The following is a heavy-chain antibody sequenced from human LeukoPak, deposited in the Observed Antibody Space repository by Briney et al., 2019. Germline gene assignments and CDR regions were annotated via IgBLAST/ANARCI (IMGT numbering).Heavy chain of an antibody. CDR3: AKVGARGPYYYDSSGYYYDY. V-gene: IGHV3-30*18. CDR2: ISYDGSNK. CDR1: GFTFSSYG. J-gene: IGHJ4*02. D-gene: IGHD3-22*01. Sequence: GSLRLSCAASGFTFSSYGMHWVRQAPGKGLEWVAVISYDGSNKYYADSVKGRFTISRDNSKNTLYLQMNSLRAEDTAVYYCAKVGARGPYYYDSSGYYYDYWGQGTLVTVSS.